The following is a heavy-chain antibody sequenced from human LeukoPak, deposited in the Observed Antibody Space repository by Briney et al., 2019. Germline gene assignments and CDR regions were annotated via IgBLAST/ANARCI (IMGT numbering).Heavy chain of an antibody. CDR1: GFTFTKAW. J-gene: IGHJ4*02. CDR3: TQMVRGF. D-gene: IGHD3-10*01. Sequence: GGSRRLSCAASGFTFTKAWMTWVRQALGKGLEWVGRIKSKTEGGTTDYAAPVKGRFTISRDDSNNTLYLQMNSLRTEDTAVYYCTQMVRGFWGQGTLVTVSS. CDR2: IKSKTEGGTT. V-gene: IGHV3-15*01.